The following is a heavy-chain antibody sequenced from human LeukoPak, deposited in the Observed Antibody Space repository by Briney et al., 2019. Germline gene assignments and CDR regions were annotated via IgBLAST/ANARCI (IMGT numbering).Heavy chain of an antibody. J-gene: IGHJ3*02. CDR2: INPNSGGT. V-gene: IGHV1-2*02. CDR3: AILSSSWTMGAFDI. Sequence: ASVKVSCKASGYTFTGYYMHWVRQAPGQGLEWMGWINPNSGGTNYAQKFQGRVTMTRDTSISTAYMELRSLRSDDTAVYYCAILSSSWTMGAFDIWGQGTMVTVSS. CDR1: GYTFTGYY. D-gene: IGHD6-13*01.